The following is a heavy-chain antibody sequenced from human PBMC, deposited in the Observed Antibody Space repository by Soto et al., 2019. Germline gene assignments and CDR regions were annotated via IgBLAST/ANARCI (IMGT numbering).Heavy chain of an antibody. Sequence: SETLSLTCTVSGGSISRYYWSWSRQPPGKGLEWIGYIYYSGSTNYNPSLKSRVTISVDTSKNQFSLKLSSVTAADTAVYYCARGYDYIWGSYRHPHFDYWGQGTLVTVFS. CDR3: ARGYDYIWGSYRHPHFDY. CDR1: GGSISRYY. V-gene: IGHV4-59*01. J-gene: IGHJ4*02. D-gene: IGHD3-16*02. CDR2: IYYSGST.